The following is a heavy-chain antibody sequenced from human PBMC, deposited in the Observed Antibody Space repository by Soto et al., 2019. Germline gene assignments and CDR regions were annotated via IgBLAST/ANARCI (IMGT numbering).Heavy chain of an antibody. Sequence: QLQLQESGSGLVKPSQTLSLTCAVSGGSISSGGYSWSWIRQPPGKGLEWIGYIYHSGSTYYNPARKSRGTLSVDRSKNQFSLTLSSVTAADTAVYYCASRRDGYNYFGYWGQGTLVTVSS. CDR3: ASRRDGYNYFGY. D-gene: IGHD5-12*01. CDR1: GGSISSGGYS. CDR2: IYHSGST. V-gene: IGHV4-30-2*01. J-gene: IGHJ4*02.